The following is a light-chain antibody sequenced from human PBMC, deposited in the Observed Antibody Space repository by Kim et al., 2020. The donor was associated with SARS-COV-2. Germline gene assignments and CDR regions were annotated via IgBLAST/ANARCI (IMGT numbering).Light chain of an antibody. Sequence: DIVLTQSPATLSLSPGERATLSCRASQSVGSNYLAWYQQKPGQAPRLLIHGAASRATGIPDRFSGIGSGTDFTLIISRLEPEDFVVYYCQQYGDSPITFGQGTRLEIK. CDR2: GAA. CDR1: QSVGSNY. J-gene: IGKJ5*01. CDR3: QQYGDSPIT. V-gene: IGKV3-20*01.